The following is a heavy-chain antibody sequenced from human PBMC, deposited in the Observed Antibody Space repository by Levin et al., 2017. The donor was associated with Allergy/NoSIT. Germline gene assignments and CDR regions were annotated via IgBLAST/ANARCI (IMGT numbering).Heavy chain of an antibody. J-gene: IGHJ4*02. CDR1: GFTFSSYS. D-gene: IGHD2-15*01. Sequence: GGSLRLSCAASGFTFSSYSMNWVRQAPGKGLEWVSSISSSSSYIYYADSVKGRFTISRDNAKNSLYLQMNSLRAEDTAVYYCARGPPQRGGYSYGEVVVAATYFDYWGQGTLVTVSS. CDR3: ARGPPQRGGYSYGEVVVAATYFDY. V-gene: IGHV3-21*01. CDR2: ISSSSSYI.